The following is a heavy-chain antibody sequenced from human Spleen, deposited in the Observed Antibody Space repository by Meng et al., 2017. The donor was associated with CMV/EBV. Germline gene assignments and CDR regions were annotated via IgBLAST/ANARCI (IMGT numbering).Heavy chain of an antibody. J-gene: IGHJ4*02. CDR3: ARGFEDARWYNYGN. Sequence: QEQVQSGGEGLVKPSEALFLSYAVDGAFFSDDWRWWRHQPPGKGLGWIGEINHSGSPTYTPSFKGRDVFSVDTSNSQSSLQLSCVKAEDTAVYYRARGFEDARWYNYGNWGQGTLVTVSS. V-gene: IGHV4-34*01. CDR2: INHSGSP. D-gene: IGHD1-1*01. CDR1: GAFFSDDW.